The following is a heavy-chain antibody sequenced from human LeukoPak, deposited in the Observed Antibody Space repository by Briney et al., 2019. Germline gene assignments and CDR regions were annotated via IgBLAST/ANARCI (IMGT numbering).Heavy chain of an antibody. V-gene: IGHV4-31*03. CDR1: AGSISSGGYY. D-gene: IGHD2-2*01. CDR3: AGEYQEGAFDI. J-gene: IGHJ3*02. CDR2: IYYSGST. Sequence: PSETLSLTCTVSAGSISSGGYYWSWIRQHPGKGPEWIGYIYYSGSTYYNPSLKSRVTLSVDTSKNQFSLKLSSVTAADTAVYYCAGEYQEGAFDIWGQGTMVTVSS.